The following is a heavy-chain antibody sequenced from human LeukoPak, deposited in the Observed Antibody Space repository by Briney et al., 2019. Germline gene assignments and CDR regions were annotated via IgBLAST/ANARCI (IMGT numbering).Heavy chain of an antibody. CDR2: ISGSGGST. V-gene: IGHV3-23*01. Sequence: PGGSLRLSCAASGFTFSSYAMSWVRQAPGKGLEWVSAISGSGGSTYYADSVEGRFTISRDNSKNTLYLQMNSLRAEDTAVYYCAKVIGYSYGSYYYGMDVWGQGTTVTVSS. D-gene: IGHD5-18*01. CDR1: GFTFSSYA. CDR3: AKVIGYSYGSYYYGMDV. J-gene: IGHJ6*02.